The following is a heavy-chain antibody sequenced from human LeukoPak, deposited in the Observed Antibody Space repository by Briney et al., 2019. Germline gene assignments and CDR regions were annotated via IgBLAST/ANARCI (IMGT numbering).Heavy chain of an antibody. CDR3: AKREIRIMITFGGVIGDFDY. D-gene: IGHD3-16*02. Sequence: ASVKVSFKASGYTFTSYGISWVRQAPGQGLEWMGWISAYNGNTNYAQKLQGRVTMTTDTSTSTAYMELRSLRSDDTAVYYCAKREIRIMITFGGVIGDFDYWGQGTLVTVSS. CDR1: GYTFTSYG. J-gene: IGHJ4*02. V-gene: IGHV1-18*01. CDR2: ISAYNGNT.